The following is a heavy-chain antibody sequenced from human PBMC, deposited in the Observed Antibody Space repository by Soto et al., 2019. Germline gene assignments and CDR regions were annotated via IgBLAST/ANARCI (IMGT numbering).Heavy chain of an antibody. Sequence: TLSLTCTVSGGSISSSSYYWGWIRQPPGKGLEWIGSIYYSGSTYYNPSLKSRVTISVDTSKNQFSLKLSSVTAADTAVYYCARTLRFLDPPLYYGMDVWGQGTTVTVSS. CDR2: IYYSGST. J-gene: IGHJ6*02. CDR1: GGSISSSSYY. CDR3: ARTLRFLDPPLYYGMDV. D-gene: IGHD3-3*01. V-gene: IGHV4-39*01.